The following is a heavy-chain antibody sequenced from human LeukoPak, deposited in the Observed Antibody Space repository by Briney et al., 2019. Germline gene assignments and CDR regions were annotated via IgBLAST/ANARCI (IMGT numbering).Heavy chain of an antibody. CDR1: GFTFSSYG. CDR3: AKDLKMYLIAAAGT. CDR2: ISYDGSNK. D-gene: IGHD6-13*01. V-gene: IGHV3-30*18. Sequence: GGSLRLSCAASGFTFSSYGMHWVRQAPGKGLGWGAVISYDGSNKYYADSVKGRFTISRDNSKNTLYLQMNSLRAEDTAVYYCAKDLKMYLIAAAGTWGQGTLVTVSS. J-gene: IGHJ5*02.